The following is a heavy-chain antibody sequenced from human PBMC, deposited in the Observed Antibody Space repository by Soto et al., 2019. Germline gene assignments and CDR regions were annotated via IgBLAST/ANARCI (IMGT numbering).Heavy chain of an antibody. CDR1: GGSFNDYY. Sequence: QVQLQQWGAGLLKPSETLSLTCAVYGGSFNDYYWSWIRQPPGKGLEWIGEINHTGHTNYNPSLKSGVTISVDTSKNQFSLKLSSVTAADTAVYYCARSGHLFDYWGQGILVTGSS. D-gene: IGHD3-10*01. V-gene: IGHV4-34*01. CDR3: ARSGHLFDY. CDR2: INHTGHT. J-gene: IGHJ4*02.